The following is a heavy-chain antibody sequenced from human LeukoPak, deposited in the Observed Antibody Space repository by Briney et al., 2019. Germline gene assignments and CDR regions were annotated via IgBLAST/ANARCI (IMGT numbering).Heavy chain of an antibody. CDR2: IYSGGNT. CDR3: ARLGMGYYDSSGYYPDY. CDR1: GFTVSSNY. Sequence: GGSLRLSCAASGFTVSSNYMSWVRQAPGKGLEWVSSIYSGGNTYCADSVEGRFTISRDNSKNTLYLQVNSLRAEDTAVYYCARLGMGYYDSSGYYPDYWGQGTLVTVSS. J-gene: IGHJ4*02. V-gene: IGHV3-66*04. D-gene: IGHD3-22*01.